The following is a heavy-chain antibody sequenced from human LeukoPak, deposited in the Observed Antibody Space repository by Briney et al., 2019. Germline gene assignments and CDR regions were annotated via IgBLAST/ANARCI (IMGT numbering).Heavy chain of an antibody. V-gene: IGHV4-39*01. CDR3: ARHSSTWNNWFDP. CDR2: IFYSWST. Sequence: SETLSLTCTVSGGSISSTSYYWGWIRQPPGKGLEWIGSIFYSWSTYYNPSLKSRVTISVDTSKNHFSLKLSSVTAADTAVYYCARHSSTWNNWFDPWGQGTLVTVSS. J-gene: IGHJ5*02. D-gene: IGHD6-13*01. CDR1: GGSISSTSYY.